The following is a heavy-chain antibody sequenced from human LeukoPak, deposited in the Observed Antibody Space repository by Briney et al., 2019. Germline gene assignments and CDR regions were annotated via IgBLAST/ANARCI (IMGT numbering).Heavy chain of an antibody. CDR1: GFTFSTYS. Sequence: PGGSLRLSCAASGFTFSTYSMNWVRQAPGKGPEWVSYIRSSSSTIYYAESVKARFTISRDNAKHSLYLQMNSLRAEDTAVYYCARSIAVDFWGQGTLVTVSS. D-gene: IGHD6-19*01. CDR3: ARSIAVDF. CDR2: IRSSSSTI. V-gene: IGHV3-48*01. J-gene: IGHJ4*02.